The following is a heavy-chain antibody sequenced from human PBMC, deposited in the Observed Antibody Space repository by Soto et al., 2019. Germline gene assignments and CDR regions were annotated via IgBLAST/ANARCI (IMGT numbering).Heavy chain of an antibody. CDR1: GLTFSSYW. D-gene: IGHD3-3*01. CDR2: IKPDGSEK. J-gene: IGHJ5*02. CDR3: FRSITSLAGVTISVNTWFDT. V-gene: IGHV3-7*01. Sequence: EGQLVESGGGLVQPGGSLRLSCEASGLTFSSYWMTWVRQAPGKGLEWVADIKPDGSEKYYVDSVEGRFTISRDNAKNSIYLEMISLRAEDTAVYYCFRSITSLAGVTISVNTWFDTWDQGFPVPVSS.